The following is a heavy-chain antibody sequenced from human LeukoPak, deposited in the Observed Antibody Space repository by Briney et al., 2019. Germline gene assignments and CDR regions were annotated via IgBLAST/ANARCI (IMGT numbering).Heavy chain of an antibody. CDR2: INPSAGTP. Sequence: ASVKVSCKASGYTFTGYYMHWVQQAPGQGLEWMAIINPSAGTPTYAQKFQGRVTMARDTSTSTVYFNLSSLRSDDTAVYYCARDNSGWAFDIWGQGTMVTVSS. CDR1: GYTFTGYY. V-gene: IGHV1-46*01. CDR3: ARDNSGWAFDI. J-gene: IGHJ3*02. D-gene: IGHD6-19*01.